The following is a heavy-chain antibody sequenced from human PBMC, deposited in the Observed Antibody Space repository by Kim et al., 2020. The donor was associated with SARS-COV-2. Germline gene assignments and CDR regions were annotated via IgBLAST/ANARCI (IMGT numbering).Heavy chain of an antibody. D-gene: IGHD3-22*01. J-gene: IGHJ5*02. CDR2: IYTSGTI. V-gene: IGHV4-61*02. Sequence: SESLSLTCTVSGDSISSGSYYWSWGRQPAGKGLEWIGRIYTSGTIDYNPSLKSRVTISLDTSKNQFSLKLSSVTAADTAVYFCAIGRYYYDSSGTPNWVDPWGEGELVTVSS. CDR3: AIGRYYYDSSGTPNWVDP. CDR1: GDSISSGSYY.